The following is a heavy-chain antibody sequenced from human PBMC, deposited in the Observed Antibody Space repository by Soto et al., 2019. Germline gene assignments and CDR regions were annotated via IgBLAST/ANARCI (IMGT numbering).Heavy chain of an antibody. CDR3: ARRYGYSFDY. CDR1: GGSLSSYY. Sequence: SETLSLTCTVSGGSLSSYYWSWIRQPPGKGLEWIGYIYYSGSTNYNPSLKSRVTISVDTSKNQFSLKLSSVTAADTAVYYCARRYGYSFDYWGQGTLVTVSS. J-gene: IGHJ4*02. D-gene: IGHD1-1*01. V-gene: IGHV4-59*08. CDR2: IYYSGST.